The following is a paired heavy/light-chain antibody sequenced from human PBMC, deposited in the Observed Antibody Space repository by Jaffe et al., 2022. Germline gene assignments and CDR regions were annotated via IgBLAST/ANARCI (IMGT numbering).Heavy chain of an antibody. CDR2: MRTDGYNV. D-gene: IGHD3-3*01. J-gene: IGHJ4*02. CDR3: AKAADGIGFSQYCLDS. V-gene: IGHV3-30*02. CDR1: GFNFNDYN. Sequence: QVQLVESGGGVVQPGGSLRLSCKASGFNFNDYNMHWVRQAPGKGLEWVASMRTDGYNVYYANSVKGRFTISTDTSKNTLYLQMNSLRGEDTAVFYCAKAADGIGFSQYCLDSWGQGTLVTVSS.
Light chain of an antibody. CDR3: QQYHQWPPIT. V-gene: IGKV3-15*01. CDR2: DAS. J-gene: IGKJ5*01. CDR1: QSLNSH. Sequence: EIVMTQSPATLSVSPGERVTLSCGASQSLNSHLAWYQQKPGQAPRLLIYDASTRATGVPARFSGSGSGTEFTLIISSLQSEDFAVYYCQQYHQWPPITFGQGTRLEIK.